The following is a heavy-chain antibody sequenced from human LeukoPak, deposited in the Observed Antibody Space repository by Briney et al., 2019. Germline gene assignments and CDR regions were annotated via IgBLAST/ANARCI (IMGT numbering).Heavy chain of an antibody. CDR2: INHSGST. CDR3: AGGPLCNGGSCYLGWFDP. V-gene: IGHV4-34*01. CDR1: GGSFSGYY. D-gene: IGHD2-15*01. Sequence: PSETLSLTCAVYGGSFSGYYWSWIRQPPGKGLEWIGEINHSGSTNYNPSLKSRVTISVDTSKNQFSLKLSSVTAADTAVYYCAGGPLCNGGSCYLGWFDPWGQGTLVTVSS. J-gene: IGHJ5*02.